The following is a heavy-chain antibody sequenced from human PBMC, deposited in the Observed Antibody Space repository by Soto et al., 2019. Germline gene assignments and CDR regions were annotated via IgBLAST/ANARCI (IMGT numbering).Heavy chain of an antibody. J-gene: IGHJ5*02. Sequence: ASVKVSCKASGYTFTSYAMHWVRQAPGQRLEWMGWINAGNGNTKYSQKFQGRVTITRDTSASTAYMELRSLRSDDTAVYYCARDRYYYGSGSYYIHPFHWFDPWGQGTLVTVSS. CDR2: INAGNGNT. CDR1: GYTFTSYA. CDR3: ARDRYYYGSGSYYIHPFHWFDP. D-gene: IGHD3-10*01. V-gene: IGHV1-3*01.